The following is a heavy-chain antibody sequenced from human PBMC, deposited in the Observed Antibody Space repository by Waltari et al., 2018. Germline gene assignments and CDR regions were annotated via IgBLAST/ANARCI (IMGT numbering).Heavy chain of an antibody. CDR3: ARDYCSGDGCSLDC. D-gene: IGHD2-15*01. V-gene: IGHV1-18*04. Sequence: QVQLVQSGNEVMKPGASVKVSCKASGYTFTSHSITWVRHAPGQGPEWLGWINRNNGNTKFAQKFQGRVSLTTDTSTSTAYMDLRSLTSDDTAVYYCARDYCSGDGCSLDCWGQGTLVTVSS. CDR1: GYTFTSHS. CDR2: INRNNGNT. J-gene: IGHJ4*02.